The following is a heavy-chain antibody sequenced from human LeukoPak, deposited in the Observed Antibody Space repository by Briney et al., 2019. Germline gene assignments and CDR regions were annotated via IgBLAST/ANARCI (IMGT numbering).Heavy chain of an antibody. V-gene: IGHV3-23*01. Sequence: GGSLRLSCAASGFTFSSYAMSWVRQAPGKGLEWVSAISGSGGSTYYADSVKGRFSISRDNSKNTLYLQMNSLRAEDTAVYYCARGAAAGTDFDYWGQGTLVTVSS. J-gene: IGHJ4*02. CDR1: GFTFSSYA. D-gene: IGHD6-13*01. CDR3: ARGAAAGTDFDY. CDR2: ISGSGGST.